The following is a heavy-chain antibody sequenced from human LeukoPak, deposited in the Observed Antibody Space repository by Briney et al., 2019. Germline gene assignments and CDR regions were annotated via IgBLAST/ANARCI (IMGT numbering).Heavy chain of an antibody. CDR3: ASVREGDYYDSSGYYSS. D-gene: IGHD3-22*01. Sequence: SETLSLTCTVSGGSISSYYWSWIRQPPGKGLEWIGYIYYSGSTNYNPSPKSRVTISVDTSKNQFSLKLSSVTAADTAVYYCASVREGDYYDSSGYYSSWGQGTLVTVSS. J-gene: IGHJ4*02. CDR1: GGSISSYY. CDR2: IYYSGST. V-gene: IGHV4-59*01.